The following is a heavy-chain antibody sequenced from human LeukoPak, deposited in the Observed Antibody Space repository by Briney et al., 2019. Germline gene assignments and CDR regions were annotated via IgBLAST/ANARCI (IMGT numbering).Heavy chain of an antibody. D-gene: IGHD6-13*01. Sequence: SVKVSCKASGYTFTNYDINWVRQAPGQGLEWMGWISAYNGNTNYAQKLQGRVTMTTDASTSTAYMELRSLRSDDTAVYYCARVGSAAGTRWFDPWGQGTLVTVSS. J-gene: IGHJ5*02. CDR3: ARVGSAAGTRWFDP. CDR1: GYTFTNYD. V-gene: IGHV1-18*01. CDR2: ISAYNGNT.